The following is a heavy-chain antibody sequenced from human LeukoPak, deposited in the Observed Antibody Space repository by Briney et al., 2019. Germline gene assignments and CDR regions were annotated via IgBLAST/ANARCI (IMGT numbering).Heavy chain of an antibody. J-gene: IGHJ4*02. Sequence: PGGSLRLSCAASGFTFSGYGMHWVRQAPGKGLEWVAVIWYDGSNKYYADSVKGRFTISRDNSKNTLYLQMNSLRAEDTAVYYCARDRRGYCSSTSCLGYFDYWGQGTLVTVSS. V-gene: IGHV3-33*01. D-gene: IGHD2-2*01. CDR1: GFTFSGYG. CDR3: ARDRRGYCSSTSCLGYFDY. CDR2: IWYDGSNK.